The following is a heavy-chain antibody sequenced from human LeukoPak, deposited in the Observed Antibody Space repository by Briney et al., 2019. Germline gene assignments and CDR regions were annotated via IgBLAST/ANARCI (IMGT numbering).Heavy chain of an antibody. D-gene: IGHD6-19*01. V-gene: IGHV1-24*01. CDR1: GYTLTELS. CDR3: ATDSSGWQAAFDY. Sequence: ASVKVSCKVSGYTLTELSMHWVRQAPGKGLEGMGGFDPEDGETIYAQKFQGRVTMTEDTSTDTAYMELSSLRSEDTAVYYCATDSSGWQAAFDYWGQGTLVTVSS. CDR2: FDPEDGET. J-gene: IGHJ4*02.